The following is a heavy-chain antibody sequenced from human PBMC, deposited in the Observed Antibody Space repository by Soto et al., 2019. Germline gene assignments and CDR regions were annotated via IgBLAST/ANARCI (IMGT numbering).Heavy chain of an antibody. V-gene: IGHV4-34*01. CDR3: ARGNYGSGSRRYFDY. CDR1: GGSFSGYY. D-gene: IGHD3-10*01. Sequence: QVQLQQWGAGLLKPSETLSLTCAVYGGSFSGYYWSWIRQPPGKGLEWIGEINHSGSTNYNPSLKSRVTISVDTSKNQFSLKLSFVTAADTAVYYCARGNYGSGSRRYFDYWGQGTLVTVSS. CDR2: INHSGST. J-gene: IGHJ4*02.